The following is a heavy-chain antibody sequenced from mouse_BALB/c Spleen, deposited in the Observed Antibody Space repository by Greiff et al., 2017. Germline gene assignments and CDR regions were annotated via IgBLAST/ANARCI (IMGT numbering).Heavy chain of an antibody. Sequence: VQLQQSGAELVKPGASVKLSCTASGFNIKDTYMHWVKQRPEQGLEWIGRIDPANGNTKYDPKFQGKATITADTSSNTAYLQLSSLTSEDTAVYYCAPSTMITDYAMDYWGQGTSVTVSS. CDR1: GFNIKDTY. J-gene: IGHJ4*01. V-gene: IGHV14-3*02. CDR3: APSTMITDYAMDY. CDR2: IDPANGNT. D-gene: IGHD2-4*01.